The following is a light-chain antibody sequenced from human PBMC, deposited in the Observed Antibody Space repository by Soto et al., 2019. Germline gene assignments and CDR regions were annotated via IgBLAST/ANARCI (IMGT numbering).Light chain of an antibody. CDR3: QQYDSYCT. CDR2: DAS. Sequence: DIQMTQSRSTLATSVGDRVTISCRASQSITSWLAWYQQKPGKAPKLLIYDASSLQSGVPSRFSGSGSGTEFALTITSLQPDDFATYYCQQYDSYCTFGQGTKVDIK. J-gene: IGKJ1*01. CDR1: QSITSW. V-gene: IGKV1-5*01.